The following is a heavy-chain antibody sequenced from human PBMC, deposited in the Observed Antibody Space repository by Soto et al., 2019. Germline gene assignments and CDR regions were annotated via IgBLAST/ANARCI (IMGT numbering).Heavy chain of an antibody. Sequence: TLSLTCTVTGDAINSADYYWSWIRQHPGKGLEWIWFIPKRGSTFFNPSLKRRLTISLDPSKSHFSVTVTSLTATDPAIYYCARGTYVAGSPFFYFWGPGTLVTV. J-gene: IGHJ4*02. CDR3: ARGTYVAGSPFFYF. CDR2: IPKRGST. D-gene: IGHD3-10*01. CDR1: GDAINSADYY. V-gene: IGHV4-30-4*01.